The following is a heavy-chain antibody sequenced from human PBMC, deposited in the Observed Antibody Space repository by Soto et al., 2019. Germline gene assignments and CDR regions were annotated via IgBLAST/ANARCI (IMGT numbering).Heavy chain of an antibody. V-gene: IGHV1-18*04. CDR3: AVHYSSGSIGGMHV. D-gene: IGHD6-19*01. CDR2: ISAYNGNT. CDR1: GYTFTSYG. J-gene: IGHJ6*02. Sequence: ASVKVSCKASGYTFTSYGISWVRQAPGQGLEWMGWISAYNGNTNYAQKLQGRVSMTTDTSTSTAYMELRSLRSDDTAVYYCAVHYSSGSIGGMHVWGQGTSVTVSS.